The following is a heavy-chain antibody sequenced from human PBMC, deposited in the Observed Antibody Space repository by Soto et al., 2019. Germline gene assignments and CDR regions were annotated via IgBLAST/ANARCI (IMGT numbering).Heavy chain of an antibody. Sequence: SETLYLTCTVSGGSISSSSYYWGWIRQPPGKGLEWIGSIYYSGSTYYNPSLKSRVTISVDTSKNQFSLKLSSVTAADTAVYYCARLPTEHDFWSAADAFDIWGQGTMVTVSS. CDR1: GGSISSSSYY. V-gene: IGHV4-39*01. J-gene: IGHJ3*02. CDR2: IYYSGST. CDR3: ARLPTEHDFWSAADAFDI. D-gene: IGHD3-3*01.